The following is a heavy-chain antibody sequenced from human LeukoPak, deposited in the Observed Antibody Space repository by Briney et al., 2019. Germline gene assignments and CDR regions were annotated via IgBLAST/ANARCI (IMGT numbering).Heavy chain of an antibody. Sequence: GASVKVSCKASGYTFTSYGISWVRQAPGQGLEWMGWISAYNGNTNYAQKLQGRVTMTTDTSTSTAYMELRSLRSDDTAVYYCAREKDVSMTVVDHDAFDIWGQGTMVTVSS. CDR1: GYTFTSYG. D-gene: IGHD3-22*01. V-gene: IGHV1-18*01. J-gene: IGHJ3*02. CDR2: ISAYNGNT. CDR3: AREKDVSMTVVDHDAFDI.